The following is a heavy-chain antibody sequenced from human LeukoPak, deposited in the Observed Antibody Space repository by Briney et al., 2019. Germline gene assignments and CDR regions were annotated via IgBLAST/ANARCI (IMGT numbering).Heavy chain of an antibody. V-gene: IGHV3-66*01. CDR2: IYSGGDT. CDR1: GFTVSSNY. CDR3: ARERDRGMTSPHFDS. D-gene: IGHD3-16*01. Sequence: GGSLRLSCAASGFTVSSNYMSWVRQAPGKGLEWVSVIYSGGDTYYADSVKGRFTISRDNSKNTLYLQMNSLRAEDTAVYYCARERDRGMTSPHFDSWGQGTLVTVSS. J-gene: IGHJ4*02.